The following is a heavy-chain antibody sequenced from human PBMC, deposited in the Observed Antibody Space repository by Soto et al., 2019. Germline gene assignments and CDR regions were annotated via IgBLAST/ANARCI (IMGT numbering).Heavy chain of an antibody. Sequence: PSETLSLTCTVSGASVTSGCYYWSWIRQPPGKGLEWIGFIIYNGATKYNPSLESRVTMSVDTSKKQFLLKLSSVTAADTAVYYCARTRNRGYWAAWFWGQGNLVPVSS. CDR2: IIYNGAT. V-gene: IGHV4-61*01. CDR1: GASVTSGCYY. D-gene: IGHD3-22*01. J-gene: IGHJ1*01. CDR3: ARTRNRGYWAAWF.